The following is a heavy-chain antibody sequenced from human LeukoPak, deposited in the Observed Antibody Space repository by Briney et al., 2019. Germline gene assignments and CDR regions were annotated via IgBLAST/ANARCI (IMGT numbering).Heavy chain of an antibody. D-gene: IGHD2-21*01. CDR3: AKGYCGGDCPFDY. CDR2: ISYDGSNK. Sequence: PGGSLRLSCAASGFTFSSYGMHWVRQAPGKGLEWVAVISYDGSNKYYADSVKGRFTISRDSSKNTQYLQMNSLRAEDTAVYYCAKGYCGGDCPFDYWGQGTLVTVSS. V-gene: IGHV3-30*18. CDR1: GFTFSSYG. J-gene: IGHJ4*02.